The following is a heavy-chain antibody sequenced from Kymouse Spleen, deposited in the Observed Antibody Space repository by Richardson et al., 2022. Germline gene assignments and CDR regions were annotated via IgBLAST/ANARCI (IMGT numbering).Heavy chain of an antibody. Sequence: QLQLQESGPGLVKPSETLSLTCTVSGGSISSSSYYWGWIRQPPGKGLEWIGSIYYSGSTYYNPSLKSRVTISVDTSKNQFSLKLSSVTAADTAVYYCASPYSSSWYSYYYYYGMDVWGQGTTVTVSS. D-gene: IGHD6-13*01. CDR1: GGSISSSSYY. CDR2: IYYSGST. V-gene: IGHV4-39*01. CDR3: ASPYSSSWYSYYYYYGMDV. J-gene: IGHJ6*02.